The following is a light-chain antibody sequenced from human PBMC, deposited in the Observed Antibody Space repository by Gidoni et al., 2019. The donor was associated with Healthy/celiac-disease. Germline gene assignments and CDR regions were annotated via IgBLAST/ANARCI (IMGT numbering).Light chain of an antibody. CDR2: KAS. CDR3: LQYNSYSPST. J-gene: IGKJ2*01. V-gene: IGKV1-5*03. Sequence: IQMTASPSTLSASVGHRVTITCRASQSIRSWLAWYQLKPVQAPKLLIYKASTFESGVPSRFSGSGSGTDFTLTITSLQPDDFALYYCLQYNSYSPSTFGQGTKLEIK. CDR1: QSIRSW.